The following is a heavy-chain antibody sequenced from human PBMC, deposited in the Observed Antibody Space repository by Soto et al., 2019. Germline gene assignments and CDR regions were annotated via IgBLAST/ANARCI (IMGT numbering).Heavy chain of an antibody. CDR2: ISAYNGNT. D-gene: IGHD2-15*01. CDR1: GYTFTSYG. J-gene: IGHJ4*02. CDR3: AGTGYCSGGSCLPDY. V-gene: IGHV1-18*01. Sequence: GALVKVSCKASGYTFTSYGISWGRQAPEQGLEWMGWISAYNGNTNYAQKLQGRVTMTTDTSTSTAYMELRSLRSDDTAVYYCAGTGYCSGGSCLPDYWGQGTLVTVSS.